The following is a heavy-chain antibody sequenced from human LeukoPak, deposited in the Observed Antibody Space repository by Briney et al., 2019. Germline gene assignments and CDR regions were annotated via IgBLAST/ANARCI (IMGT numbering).Heavy chain of an antibody. V-gene: IGHV4-34*01. D-gene: IGHD2-21*02. CDR2: INHSGST. CDR3: ARGRGVTGLDY. J-gene: IGHJ4*02. Sequence: PSETLSLTCAVYGGSFSGYYWSWIRQPPGKGLEWIGEINHSGSTNYNPSLKSRVTISVDTSKNQFSLKLSSVTAADTAVYYCARGRGVTGLDYWGQGTLVTVSS. CDR1: GGSFSGYY.